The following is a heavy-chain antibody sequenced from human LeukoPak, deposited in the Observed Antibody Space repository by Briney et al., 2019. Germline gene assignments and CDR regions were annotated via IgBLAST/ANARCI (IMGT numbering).Heavy chain of an antibody. CDR2: IHHRGTT. CDR3: ARVTYNGYQHFDY. Sequence: SETLSLTGIVSGGSISTNTYYWGWIRLPPGKGLEWIGEIHHRGTTYYNPSLRSRVTISVDTSKNQFSLRLTSVTAADTAVHYCARVTYNGYQHFDYWGQGNLVTVS. D-gene: IGHD3-10*01. V-gene: IGHV4-39*07. CDR1: GGSISTNTYY. J-gene: IGHJ4*02.